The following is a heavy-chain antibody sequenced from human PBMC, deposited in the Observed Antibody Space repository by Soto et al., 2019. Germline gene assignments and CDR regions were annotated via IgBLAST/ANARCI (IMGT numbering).Heavy chain of an antibody. D-gene: IGHD2-15*01. Sequence: EVQLMESGGGLVQPGGSLRLSCAASGFTLSDYWMHWVRQAPGKGLVWVSRITNDGSSTTYADSVKGRFTISRDLAKNTVYLQMTGLRAEDTAVYYCARGGVVAANDYWGQGILVTVSS. V-gene: IGHV3-74*03. CDR2: ITNDGSST. CDR3: ARGGVVAANDY. J-gene: IGHJ4*02. CDR1: GFTLSDYW.